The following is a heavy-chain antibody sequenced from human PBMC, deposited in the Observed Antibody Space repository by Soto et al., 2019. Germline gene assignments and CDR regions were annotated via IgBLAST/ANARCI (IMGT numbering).Heavy chain of an antibody. Sequence: GGSLRLSCAASGFTVSSNFMSWVRQAPGKGLEWVSVISSGSRTYYADSVKGRFTISRDDSKNALFLQMDTLRAEDTAVYYCARERGYSDTSGQYYFDYWGQGTLVTVSS. V-gene: IGHV3-53*01. D-gene: IGHD5-18*01. CDR1: GFTVSSNF. CDR3: ARERGYSDTSGQYYFDY. J-gene: IGHJ4*02. CDR2: ISSGSRT.